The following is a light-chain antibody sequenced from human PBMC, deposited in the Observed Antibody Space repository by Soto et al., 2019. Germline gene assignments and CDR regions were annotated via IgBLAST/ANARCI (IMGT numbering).Light chain of an antibody. Sequence: IVLTHSPDTLSVSPRERATLSFRASQSVSSNLAWYQQKPGQAPRLLIYGASTRATGIPARFSGSGSGTDFTLTISRLEPEDFAVYYCQQYGSSPRKFGQGTKVDIK. J-gene: IGKJ1*01. CDR2: GAS. CDR3: QQYGSSPRK. CDR1: QSVSSN. V-gene: IGKV3-20*01.